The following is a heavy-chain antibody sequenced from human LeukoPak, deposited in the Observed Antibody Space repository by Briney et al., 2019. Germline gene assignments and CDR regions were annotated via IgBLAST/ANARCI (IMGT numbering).Heavy chain of an antibody. CDR2: ISGSGGST. CDR1: GFTFSSYG. Sequence: GGPLRLSCAASGFTFSSYGMSWVRQAPGKGLEWVSAISGSGGSTYYADSVKGRFTISRDNSKNTLYLQMNSLRAEDTAVYYCAPRVRGGSYYYDYWGQGTLVTVSS. CDR3: APRVRGGSYYYDY. J-gene: IGHJ4*02. V-gene: IGHV3-23*01. D-gene: IGHD1-26*01.